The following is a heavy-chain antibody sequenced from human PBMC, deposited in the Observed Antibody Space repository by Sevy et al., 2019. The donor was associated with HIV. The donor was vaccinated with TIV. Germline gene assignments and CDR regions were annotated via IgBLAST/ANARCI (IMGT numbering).Heavy chain of an antibody. Sequence: GGSLRLSCTASGFKFDDYAMHWVRQPPGKGLEWVSGITWDGGRTGYADSVKGRFIISRDNTKSSLYLQMNSLRAEDTAFYYRAKDLRSGDILTGYLNYWGQGILVTVSS. CDR3: AKDLRSGDILTGYLNY. V-gene: IGHV3-9*01. CDR2: ITWDGGRT. J-gene: IGHJ4*02. CDR1: GFKFDDYA. D-gene: IGHD3-9*01.